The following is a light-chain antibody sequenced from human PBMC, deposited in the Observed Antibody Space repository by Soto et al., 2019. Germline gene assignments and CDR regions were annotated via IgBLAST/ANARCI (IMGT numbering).Light chain of an antibody. V-gene: IGLV1-47*01. CDR2: RDN. Sequence: QAVVTQPPSTSGTPGQRVTISCSGDSSNIAKNYVYWYQQVPGMSPKLLIYRDNQRPSAVPDRFSGSKSGTSASLAISGLRSEYEADYYCAAWDYRLGGYGFGGGTKVTVL. CDR1: SSNIAKNY. J-gene: IGLJ1*01. CDR3: AAWDYRLGGYG.